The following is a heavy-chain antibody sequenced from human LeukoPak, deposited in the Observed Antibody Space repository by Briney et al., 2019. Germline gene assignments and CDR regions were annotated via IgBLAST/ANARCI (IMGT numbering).Heavy chain of an antibody. V-gene: IGHV4-39*07. D-gene: IGHD4-17*01. J-gene: IGHJ4*02. Sequence: SETLSLTCTVSGGSISSSSYYWGWIRQPPGKGLEWIGSIYYSGSTYYNPSLKSRVTISVDTSKNQFSLKLGSVTAADTAVYYCARGSVTKGFDYWGQGTLVTVSS. CDR3: ARGSVTKGFDY. CDR2: IYYSGST. CDR1: GGSISSSSYY.